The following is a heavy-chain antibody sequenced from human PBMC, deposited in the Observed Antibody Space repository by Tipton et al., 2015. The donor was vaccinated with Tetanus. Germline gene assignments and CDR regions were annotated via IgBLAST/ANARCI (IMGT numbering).Heavy chain of an antibody. CDR3: ARDQGGGRVVRLNWFDP. V-gene: IGHV4-31*03. J-gene: IGHJ5*02. Sequence: TLSLTCTVSGGSISSGGFFWNWLRQSPGKGLEWIGYVYYSGDTYYNPSFKGRVSTSVDTPKNQFSLDVYSVTAADTAVYYCARDQGGGRVVRLNWFDPWGRGTLVTVSS. D-gene: IGHD6-6*01. CDR1: GGSISSGGFF. CDR2: VYYSGDT.